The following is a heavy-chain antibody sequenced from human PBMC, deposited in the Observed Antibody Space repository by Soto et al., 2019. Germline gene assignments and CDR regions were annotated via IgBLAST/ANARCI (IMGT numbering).Heavy chain of an antibody. CDR2: ISYDGSNK. CDR3: AKLGGYCSSTSCYEVDY. J-gene: IGHJ4*02. V-gene: IGHV3-30*18. Sequence: QVQLVESGGGVVQPGRSLRLSCAASGFTFSSYGMHWVRQAPGKGLEWVAVISYDGSNKYYADSVKGRFTISRDNSKNTLYLQMNSLRAEDTAVYYCAKLGGYCSSTSCYEVDYWGQGTLVTVSS. CDR1: GFTFSSYG. D-gene: IGHD2-2*01.